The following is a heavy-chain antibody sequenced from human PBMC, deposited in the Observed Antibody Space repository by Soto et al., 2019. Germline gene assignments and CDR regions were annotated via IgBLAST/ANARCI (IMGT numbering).Heavy chain of an antibody. CDR1: GGSISSGGYS. D-gene: IGHD5-12*01. Sequence: SETLSLTCAVSGGSISSGGYSWSWIRQPPGKGLEWIGYIYHSGSTYYNPSLKSRVTISVDRSKNQFSLQLNSVTPEDTAVYFCAKGDNLGPKTGYAFDPWGQGIMVTVSS. J-gene: IGHJ5*02. CDR2: IYHSGST. V-gene: IGHV4-30-2*01. CDR3: AKGDNLGPKTGYAFDP.